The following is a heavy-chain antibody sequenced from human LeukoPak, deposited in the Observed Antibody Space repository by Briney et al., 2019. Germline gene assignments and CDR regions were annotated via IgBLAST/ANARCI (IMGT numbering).Heavy chain of an antibody. J-gene: IGHJ4*02. V-gene: IGHV3-30*18. Sequence: GGSLRLSCAASGFTFSSYGMHWVRQAPGKGLEWVAVISYDGSNKYYADSVKGRFTISRDNSKNTLYLQMNSLRAEDTAVYYCAKESIAAAGTGYFDYWGQGTQVTVSS. CDR3: AKESIAAAGTGYFDY. D-gene: IGHD6-13*01. CDR2: ISYDGSNK. CDR1: GFTFSSYG.